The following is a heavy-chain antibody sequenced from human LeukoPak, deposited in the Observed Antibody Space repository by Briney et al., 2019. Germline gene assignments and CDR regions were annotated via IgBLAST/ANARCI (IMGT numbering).Heavy chain of an antibody. CDR3: ARADSNYFFDY. J-gene: IGHJ4*02. V-gene: IGHV4-30-2*01. CDR2: IYHSGST. D-gene: IGHD4-11*01. CDR1: GGSITSGGYS. Sequence: SETLSLTCAVSGGSITSGGYSWSWIQQPPGKGLEWIGYIYHSGSTYYNPSLKSRVTISVDRSKNQFSLKLSSVTAADTAVYYCARADSNYFFDYWGQGTLVTVSS.